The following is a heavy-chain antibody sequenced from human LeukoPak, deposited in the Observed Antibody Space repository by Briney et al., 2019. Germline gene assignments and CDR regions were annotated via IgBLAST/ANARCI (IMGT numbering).Heavy chain of an antibody. CDR1: GFTSSSYA. CDR3: AKKVPANWGSYFDY. Sequence: GGSLRLSCAASGFTSSSYAMSWVRQAPGKGLEWVSAISGSGDSTYSTDSVKGRFTISRDNSKSTLYLQMNSLRAEDTAVYYCAKKVPANWGSYFDYWGQGTLVTVSS. J-gene: IGHJ4*02. D-gene: IGHD7-27*01. CDR2: ISGSGDST. V-gene: IGHV3-23*01.